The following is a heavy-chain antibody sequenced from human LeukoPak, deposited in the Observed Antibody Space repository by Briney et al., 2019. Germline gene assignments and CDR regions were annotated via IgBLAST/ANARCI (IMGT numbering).Heavy chain of an antibody. CDR3: ARFGYSGWNLEY. Sequence: GGSLRLSCAASGFSFRDFWMNWVRQAAGKGLEWVANINQGGSGKYYVDSVKGRFTISRDDAKRSLYVQMNSLRDEDTAVYYCARFGYSGWNLEYWGQGTLVTVPS. J-gene: IGHJ4*02. CDR2: INQGGSGK. D-gene: IGHD5-12*01. CDR1: GFSFRDFW. V-gene: IGHV3-7*01.